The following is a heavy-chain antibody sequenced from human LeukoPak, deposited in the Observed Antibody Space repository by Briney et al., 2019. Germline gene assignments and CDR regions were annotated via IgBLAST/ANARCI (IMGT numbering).Heavy chain of an antibody. Sequence: SETLSLTCTVSGGSISSYYWSWIRQPPGKGLEWIGYIYYSGSTNYNPSLKSRVPISVDTSKNQFSLKLSSVTAADTAVYYCARVVYGGNFDYWGQGTLVTVSS. CDR3: ARVVYGGNFDY. CDR2: IYYSGST. D-gene: IGHD4-23*01. CDR1: GGSISSYY. V-gene: IGHV4-59*01. J-gene: IGHJ4*02.